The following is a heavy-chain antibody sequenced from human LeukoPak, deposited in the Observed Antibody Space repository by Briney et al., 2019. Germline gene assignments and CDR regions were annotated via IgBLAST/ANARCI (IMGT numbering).Heavy chain of an antibody. CDR1: GFTFSSYA. V-gene: IGHV3-30-3*01. Sequence: GRSLSLSCAASGFTFSSYAMHWVRQAPGKGLEWVAVISYDGSNKYYADSEKGRFTISRDNSKNTLYLQMNSLRAEDTAVYYCAKGDDYGDYWGQGTLVTVSS. J-gene: IGHJ4*02. CDR2: ISYDGSNK. CDR3: AKGDDYGDY.